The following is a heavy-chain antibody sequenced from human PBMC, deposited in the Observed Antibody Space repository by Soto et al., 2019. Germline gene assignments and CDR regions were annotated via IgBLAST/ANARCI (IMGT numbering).Heavy chain of an antibody. J-gene: IGHJ4*02. Sequence: ASVKVSCKASGGTFSSYAISWVRQAPGQGLEWMGGIIPIFGTANYAQKFQGRVAITADESTSTAYMELSSLRSEDTAVYYCERDVGIADAFDYWGQGTLVTVSS. CDR1: GGTFSSYA. V-gene: IGHV1-69*13. D-gene: IGHD6-13*01. CDR3: ERDVGIADAFDY. CDR2: IIPIFGTA.